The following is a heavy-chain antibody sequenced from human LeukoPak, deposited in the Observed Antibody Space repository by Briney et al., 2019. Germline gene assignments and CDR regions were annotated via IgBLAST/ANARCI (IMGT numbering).Heavy chain of an antibody. Sequence: ATVKVSCKASGYTFTSHEIIWVRQATGQGLEWMGWMNPNSGHTASAQKFQGRVTLTTLNSINTAYMQLSSLTSEDTAVYYCALNRGGLSYWGRGALVTVSS. D-gene: IGHD3-10*01. CDR1: GYTFTSHE. V-gene: IGHV1-8*01. CDR2: MNPNSGHT. J-gene: IGHJ4*02. CDR3: ALNRGGLSY.